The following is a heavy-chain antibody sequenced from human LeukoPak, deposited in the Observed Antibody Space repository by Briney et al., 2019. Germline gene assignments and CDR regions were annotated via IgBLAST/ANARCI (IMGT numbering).Heavy chain of an antibody. CDR3: ARGDSSGYDYRDYFDY. CDR2: MYYSGST. J-gene: IGHJ4*02. D-gene: IGHD3-22*01. Sequence: SETLSLTCTVSGDSISSSNSYWGWIRQPPGKGLEWMGSMYYSGSTNYNPSLKSRVTISGDTSKSQCFLKLSSVTAADTAVYYCARGDSSGYDYRDYFDYWAQRTLVTVSS. CDR1: GDSISSSNSY. V-gene: IGHV4-39*07.